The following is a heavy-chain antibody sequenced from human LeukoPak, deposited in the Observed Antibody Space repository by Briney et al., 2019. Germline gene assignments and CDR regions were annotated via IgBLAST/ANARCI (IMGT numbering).Heavy chain of an antibody. V-gene: IGHV5-51*01. J-gene: IGHJ6*01. CDR1: EYSFINYW. CDR3: ARQLSPRRDRGGMDV. Sequence: GESLNISCRASEYSFINYWIAWVRQMPGKGLEGMGIIYPDESETRYSPTFQGQVTLSVDKSISAACLQGSSVKASYTAICFCARQLSPRRDRGGMDVWGQGTTVTLPS. CDR2: IYPDESET.